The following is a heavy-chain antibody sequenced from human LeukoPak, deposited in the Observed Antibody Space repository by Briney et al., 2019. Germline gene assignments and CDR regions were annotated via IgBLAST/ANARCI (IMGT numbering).Heavy chain of an antibody. J-gene: IGHJ4*02. CDR3: AKAYSGTYCAEY. D-gene: IGHD1-26*01. CDR1: GFTFSSYA. V-gene: IGHV3-23*01. CDR2: ISGSGITT. Sequence: PGGSLRPSCAASGFTFSSYAMSWVRQAPGKGLEWVSGISGSGITTYYADSVKGRFTISRDNSKNTLYLQMNSLRDEDTAVYYCAKAYSGTYCAEYWGQGTLVTVSS.